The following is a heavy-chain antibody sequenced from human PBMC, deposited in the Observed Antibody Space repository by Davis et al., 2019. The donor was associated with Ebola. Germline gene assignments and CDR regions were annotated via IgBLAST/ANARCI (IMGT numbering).Heavy chain of an antibody. CDR1: GASINTGSFY. CDR3: ATNTSSSAGFDS. D-gene: IGHD6-6*01. J-gene: IGHJ4*02. V-gene: IGHV4-61*09. CDR2: SYTTGST. Sequence: PSETLSLTCAVSGASINTGSFYWSWIRQPAGTGLAWLGQSYTTGSTYYNPSLKSRVPISVDTSQNHFSLRLTSVTAADTAVYYCATNTSSSAGFDSWGQGTLVTVSS.